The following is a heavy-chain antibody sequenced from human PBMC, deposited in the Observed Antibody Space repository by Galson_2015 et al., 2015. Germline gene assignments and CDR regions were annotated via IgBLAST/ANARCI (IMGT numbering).Heavy chain of an antibody. D-gene: IGHD1-26*01. CDR2: ISGSGGST. Sequence: SLRLSCAASGFTFSSYAMSWVRQAPGKGLEWVSAISGSGGSTYYADSVKGRFTISRDNSKNTLYLQMNSLRAEDTAVYYCGKEWGVWWGAFDYWGQGTLVTVSS. CDR3: GKEWGVWWGAFDY. V-gene: IGHV3-23*01. J-gene: IGHJ4*02. CDR1: GFTFSSYA.